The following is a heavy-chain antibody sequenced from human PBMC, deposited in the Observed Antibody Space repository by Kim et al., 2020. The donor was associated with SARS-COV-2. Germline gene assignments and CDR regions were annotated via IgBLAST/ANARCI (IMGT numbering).Heavy chain of an antibody. CDR2: IIPILGIA. CDR1: GGTFSSYA. D-gene: IGHD6-6*01. V-gene: IGHV1-69*04. Sequence: SVKVSCKASGGTFSSYAISWVRQAPGQGLEWMGRIIPILGIANYAQKFQGRVTITADKSTSTAYMELSSLRSEDTAVYYCARDSRSSSSGGVWFDPWGQ. J-gene: IGHJ5*02. CDR3: ARDSRSSSSGGVWFDP.